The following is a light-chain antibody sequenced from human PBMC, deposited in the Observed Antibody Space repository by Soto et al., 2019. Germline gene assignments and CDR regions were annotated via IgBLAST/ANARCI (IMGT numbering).Light chain of an antibody. J-gene: IGLJ1*01. CDR3: QSYDSSLSGSRV. CDR1: SSNIGAGYD. V-gene: IGLV1-40*01. CDR2: GNS. Sequence: QAVVTQPPSVSGAPGQRVTISCTGNSSNIGAGYDVHWYQQLPGTAPKLLIYGNSNRPSGVPDRFSGYKSGTSASLAITGLQAEDEADYYCQSYDSSLSGSRVFGTGTKVTVL.